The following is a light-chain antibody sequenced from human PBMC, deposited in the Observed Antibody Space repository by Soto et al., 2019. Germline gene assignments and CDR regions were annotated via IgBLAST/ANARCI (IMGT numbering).Light chain of an antibody. CDR2: KAS. CDR3: QQYDNASWT. CDR1: QSISSW. Sequence: DIQMTQSPSTLSASVGDRVIITCRASQSISSWLAWYQQKPGKAPNLLIYKASTLKSGVPSRFSGSGSGTEFTLTFSSLQPDDFATYYCQQYDNASWTFGQGTKVEIK. J-gene: IGKJ1*01. V-gene: IGKV1-5*03.